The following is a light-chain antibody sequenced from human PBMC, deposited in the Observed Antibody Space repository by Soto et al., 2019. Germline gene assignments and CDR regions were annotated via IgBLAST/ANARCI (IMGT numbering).Light chain of an antibody. J-gene: IGLJ1*01. CDR3: SSFAGTNSFV. V-gene: IGLV2-8*01. CDR2: EVT. CDR1: TSDICAYNY. Sequence: QSALTHPPTALGSPGQSVTISCTGTTSDICAYNYVSWYQQRPGKAPKLTIYEVTRRPSGVPDRIFGSKAYTTASLTVCGLQAENEADYCCSSFAGTNSFVFGTWTKVNVL.